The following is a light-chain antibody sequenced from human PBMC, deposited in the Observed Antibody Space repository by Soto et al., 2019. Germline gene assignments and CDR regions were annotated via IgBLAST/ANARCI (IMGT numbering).Light chain of an antibody. V-gene: IGLV2-11*01. CDR2: DVT. CDR1: SSDVGGYNY. Sequence: QPVLTQPRSVSGSPGQSVTISCTGTSSDVGGYNYVSWYQQHPGKAPKVMIYDVTRRPSGVPDRFSGSKSGNTASLTISGLQAEDEADYYCCSYADYSDSWVFGGGTKLTVL. CDR3: CSYADYSDSWV. J-gene: IGLJ3*02.